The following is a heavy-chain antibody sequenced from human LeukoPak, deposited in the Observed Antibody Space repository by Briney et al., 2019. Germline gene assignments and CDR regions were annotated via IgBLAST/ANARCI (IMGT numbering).Heavy chain of an antibody. CDR1: GYTFTSYY. CDR2: INPSGGST. V-gene: IGHV1-46*01. D-gene: IGHD3-22*01. J-gene: IGHJ4*02. CDR3: ATGLAVSNYYDSSLLX. Sequence: ASVKVSCKASGYTFTSYYMHWVRQAPGQGLEWMGIINPSGGSTSYAQKFQGRVTMTRDTSTSTVYMELSSLRSEDTAVYYCATGLAVSNYYDSSLLXXGQGTLVTV.